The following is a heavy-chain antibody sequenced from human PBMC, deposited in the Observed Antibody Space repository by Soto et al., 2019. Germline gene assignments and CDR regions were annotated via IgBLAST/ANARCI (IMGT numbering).Heavy chain of an antibody. Sequence: QTLSLTCAISGDSVSSNSAAWNWIRQSPSRGLEWLGRTYYRSKWYNDYAVSVKSRITINPDTSKNQFSLQLNSVTPEDTAVYYCARITMIVVVITTYFDYWGQGTLVTVSS. J-gene: IGHJ4*02. CDR1: GDSVSSNSAA. V-gene: IGHV6-1*01. CDR2: TYYRSKWYN. D-gene: IGHD3-22*01. CDR3: ARITMIVVVITTYFDY.